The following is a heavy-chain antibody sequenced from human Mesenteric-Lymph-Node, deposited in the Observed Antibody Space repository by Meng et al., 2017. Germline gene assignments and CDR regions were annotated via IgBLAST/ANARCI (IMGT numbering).Heavy chain of an antibody. CDR1: GGTFSSYT. CDR3: ARDHMIPHSGYDLPRPARQQLVARGLGY. Sequence: SVKVSCKASGGTFSSYTISWVRQAPGQGREWMGRIIPILGIANYAQKFQGRVTITADKSTSTAYMELSSLRSEDTAVYYCARDHMIPHSGYDLPRPARQQLVARGLGYWGQGTLVTVSS. J-gene: IGHJ4*02. CDR2: IIPILGIA. D-gene: IGHD5-12*01. V-gene: IGHV1-69*04.